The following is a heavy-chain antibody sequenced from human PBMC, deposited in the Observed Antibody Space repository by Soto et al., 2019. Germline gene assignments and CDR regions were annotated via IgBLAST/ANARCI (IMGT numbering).Heavy chain of an antibody. D-gene: IGHD3-16*02. V-gene: IGHV4-34*01. CDR1: GGSFSGYH. Sequence: PSETLSLTCAVYGGSFSGYHWCWIRQPPGKGLEWIGEINHSGSTNYNPSLKSRVTISVDTSKNQFSLKLSSVTAADTAVYYCARGRYYYVWGSYRSSAYYGMDVLFQCPSVT. CDR2: INHSGST. J-gene: IGHJ6*02. CDR3: ARGRYYYVWGSYRSSAYYGMDV.